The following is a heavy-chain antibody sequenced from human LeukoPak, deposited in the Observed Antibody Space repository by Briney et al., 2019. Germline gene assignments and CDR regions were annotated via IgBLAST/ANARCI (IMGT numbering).Heavy chain of an antibody. CDR2: ITYDGSKK. Sequence: GRSLRLSCAASGFGFSDYGMYWVRQAPGKGLEWVTVITYDGSKKYYADSVKGRFTISRDNSKNTLYLQMNSLRAEDTAVYYCAKGATEGPCDYWGQGTLVTVSS. J-gene: IGHJ4*02. CDR3: AKGATEGPCDY. CDR1: GFGFSDYG. D-gene: IGHD1-26*01. V-gene: IGHV3-30*18.